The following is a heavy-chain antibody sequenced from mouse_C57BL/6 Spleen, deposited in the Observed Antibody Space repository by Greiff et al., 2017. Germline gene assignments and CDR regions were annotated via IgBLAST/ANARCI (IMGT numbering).Heavy chain of an antibody. D-gene: IGHD1-1*01. Sequence: QVQLQQSGAELVMPGASVKLSCKASGYTFTSYWMHWVKQRPGQGLEWIGDIDPSDSYTNYNQKFKGKSTLTVDKSSSTAYMQLSSLTSEDSAVYYCARNHYYGSRYDYFDYWGQGTTLTVSS. CDR3: ARNHYYGSRYDYFDY. CDR1: GYTFTSYW. CDR2: IDPSDSYT. J-gene: IGHJ2*01. V-gene: IGHV1-69*01.